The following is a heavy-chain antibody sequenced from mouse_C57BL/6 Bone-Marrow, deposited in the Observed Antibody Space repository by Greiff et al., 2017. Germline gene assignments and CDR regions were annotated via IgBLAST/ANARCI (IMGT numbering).Heavy chain of an antibody. V-gene: IGHV5-12*01. CDR3: ARQRSNYAMDY. Sequence: EVMLVESGGGLVQPGGSLKLSCAASGFTFSDYYMYWVRQTPEKRLEWVAYISNGGGSTYYPDTVKGRFTISRDNAKNTLYLQMSRLKSEDTAMYYCARQRSNYAMDYWGQGTSVTVSS. J-gene: IGHJ4*01. CDR1: GFTFSDYY. D-gene: IGHD5-1*01. CDR2: ISNGGGST.